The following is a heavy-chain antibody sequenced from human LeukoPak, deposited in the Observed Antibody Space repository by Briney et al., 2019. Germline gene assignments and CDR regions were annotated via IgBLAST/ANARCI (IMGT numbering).Heavy chain of an antibody. CDR1: GGSISGYY. CDR3: AREPPYSGWFDP. J-gene: IGHJ5*02. V-gene: IGHV4-59*12. D-gene: IGHD6-13*01. Sequence: SETLSLTCTVSGGSISGYYWSWIRQPPGKGLEWIGYIYYSGSTNYNPSLKSRVTISVDTSKNQFPLKLSSVTAADTAVYYCAREPPYSGWFDPWGQGTLVTVSS. CDR2: IYYSGST.